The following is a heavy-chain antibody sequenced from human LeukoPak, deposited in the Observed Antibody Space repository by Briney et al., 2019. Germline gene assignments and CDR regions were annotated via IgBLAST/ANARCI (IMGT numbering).Heavy chain of an antibody. Sequence: SQSLSLTRTLSGPSVSSGGSYSSWIRPHPGKGLELIRYIYYSGSTYSNPSLKSRATISVDTSKSQFSLKLSSVTAADTAVYYCARARDLTIFGVVNPGTLDYWGQGTLVTVSS. V-gene: IGHV4-31*03. J-gene: IGHJ4*02. CDR2: IYYSGST. CDR3: ARARDLTIFGVVNPGTLDY. D-gene: IGHD3-3*01. CDR1: GPSVSSGGSY.